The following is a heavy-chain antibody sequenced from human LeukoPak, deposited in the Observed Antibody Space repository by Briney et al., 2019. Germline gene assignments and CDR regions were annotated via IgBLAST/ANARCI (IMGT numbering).Heavy chain of an antibody. CDR3: AKDMSGTYWYFDL. V-gene: IGHV3-9*03. CDR1: GFTFDDYA. D-gene: IGHD1-26*01. CDR2: ISWNSGSI. Sequence: PGGSLRLSCAASGFTFDDYAMHWVRQAPGKGLEWVSGISWNSGSIGYADSVKGRFTISRDNAKNSLYLQMNSLRAEDMALYYCAKDMSGTYWYFDLWGRGTLVTVSS. J-gene: IGHJ2*01.